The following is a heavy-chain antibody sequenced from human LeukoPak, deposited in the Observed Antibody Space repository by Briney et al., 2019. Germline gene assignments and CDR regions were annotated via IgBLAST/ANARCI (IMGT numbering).Heavy chain of an antibody. CDR3: ARIPRYYDSSGYSLDY. Sequence: GGSLRLSCAASGFTFSSYSMNWVRQAPGKGLEWVSSLSSSSSYIYYADSVKGRFTISRDNAKNSLYLQMNSLRAEDTAVYYCARIPRYYDSSGYSLDYWGQGTLVTVSS. D-gene: IGHD3-22*01. CDR2: LSSSSSYI. V-gene: IGHV3-21*01. J-gene: IGHJ4*02. CDR1: GFTFSSYS.